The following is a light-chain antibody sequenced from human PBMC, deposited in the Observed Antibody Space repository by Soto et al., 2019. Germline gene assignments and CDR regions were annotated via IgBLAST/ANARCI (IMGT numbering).Light chain of an antibody. Sequence: EIVMTQSPATLSVSPGERATLSCRASQSVSSNLAWYQQKPGQVPRLLIYGASTRATGIPGRFSGSGSGTEFTLIISSLQSEDFAVYFCQQYRKWPLTFGGGTKVDIK. J-gene: IGKJ4*01. V-gene: IGKV3-15*01. CDR3: QQYRKWPLT. CDR1: QSVSSN. CDR2: GAS.